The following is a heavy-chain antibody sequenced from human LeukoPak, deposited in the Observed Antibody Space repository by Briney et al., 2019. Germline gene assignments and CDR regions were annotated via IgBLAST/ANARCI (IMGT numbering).Heavy chain of an antibody. D-gene: IGHD1-26*01. CDR1: GGSISNYY. CDR2: IYYSGTT. J-gene: IGHJ4*02. Sequence: SETLSLTCTVSGGSISNYYWNWIRQPPGKGLELIGYIYYSGTTNYNPSLKSRVSMSVDTSKNQFSLKLSSVTAADTAVYYCAREASGSYLDYWGQGTLVTVSS. CDR3: AREASGSYLDY. V-gene: IGHV4-59*01.